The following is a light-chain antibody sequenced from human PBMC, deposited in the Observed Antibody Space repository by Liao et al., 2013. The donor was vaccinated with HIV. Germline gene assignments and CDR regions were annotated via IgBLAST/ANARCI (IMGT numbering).Light chain of an antibody. CDR1: KLGDKY. J-gene: IGLJ2*01. CDR3: QAWDSSTAV. V-gene: IGLV3-1*01. CDR2: QDN. Sequence: YELTQPPSVSVSPGRPASITCSGDKLGDKYACWYQQKPGQSPVLVIYQDNKRPSGIPERFSGSNSGNTATLTIGGTQAMDEADYYCQAWDSSTAVFGGGTKLTVL.